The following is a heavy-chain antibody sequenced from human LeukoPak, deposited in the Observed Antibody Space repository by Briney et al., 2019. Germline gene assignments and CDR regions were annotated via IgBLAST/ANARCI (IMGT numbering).Heavy chain of an antibody. V-gene: IGHV3-21*01. J-gene: IGHJ4*02. D-gene: IGHD3-10*01. CDR2: ISSSSSYI. Sequence: GGSLRLSCAASGFTFSSYSMNWVRQAPGKGLEWFSSISSSSSYIYYADSVKGRFTISRDNAKNSLYLQMNSLRAEDTAVYYCARGLHWGVAEVYWGQGTLVTVSS. CDR1: GFTFSSYS. CDR3: ARGLHWGVAEVY.